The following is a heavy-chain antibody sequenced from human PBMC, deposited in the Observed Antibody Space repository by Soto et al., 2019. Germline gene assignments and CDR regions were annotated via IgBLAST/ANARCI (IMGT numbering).Heavy chain of an antibody. J-gene: IGHJ5*02. V-gene: IGHV1-69*01. Sequence: QVQLVQSGAEVKKPGSSVKVSCKASGGTFSSYAISWVRQAPGQGLEWMGGIIPIFGTANYAQKFQGRVTITADESASTAYMELSSLRSEDTAVYYCARARYCSSTSCYSWFDPWGQGTLVTVSS. CDR2: IIPIFGTA. D-gene: IGHD2-2*01. CDR3: ARARYCSSTSCYSWFDP. CDR1: GGTFSSYA.